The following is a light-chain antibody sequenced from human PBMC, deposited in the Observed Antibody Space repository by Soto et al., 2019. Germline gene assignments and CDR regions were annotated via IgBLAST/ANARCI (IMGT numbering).Light chain of an antibody. J-gene: IGLJ1*01. Sequence: QSVLTQPASVSGSPGQSITISCSGTSSDIGTYDYVAWFQQFPGKTPKLVIYSVSDRPSGVSYRFSGSKSGNTASLTISGLQADDEADYYCISYTVSRSYVFGTGTKVTVL. V-gene: IGLV2-14*01. CDR1: SSDIGTYDY. CDR2: SVS. CDR3: ISYTVSRSYV.